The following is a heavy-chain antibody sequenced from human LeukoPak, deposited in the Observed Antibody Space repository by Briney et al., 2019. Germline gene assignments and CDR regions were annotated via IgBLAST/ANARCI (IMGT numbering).Heavy chain of an antibody. D-gene: IGHD3-22*01. CDR2: ISGSGGST. V-gene: IGHV3-23*01. CDR1: GFTFGSYA. CDR3: AKEWGNRGLLLDGSGYYSRGQIDY. Sequence: PGGSLRLSCAASGFTFGSYAMSWVRQAPGKGLEWVSGISGSGGSTYYADSVKGRFTISRDNSKNTLYLQMNSLRAEDTAGYYCAKEWGNRGLLLDGSGYYSRGQIDYWGQGTLVTVSS. J-gene: IGHJ4*02.